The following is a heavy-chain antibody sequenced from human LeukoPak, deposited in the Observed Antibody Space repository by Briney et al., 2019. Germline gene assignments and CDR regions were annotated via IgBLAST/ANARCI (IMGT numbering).Heavy chain of an antibody. V-gene: IGHV1-18*01. CDR2: FSVFNGNV. D-gene: IGHD5/OR15-5a*01. CDR1: GYTFTSYA. CDR3: ARGGVYAVDS. Sequence: ASVKVSCKASGYTFTSYAMNWVRQAPGQGLEWVGCFSVFNGNVYYGQKFQGRVTMTTDTSTSTAYMELRSLTSDDTAVYYCARGGVYAVDSWGQGTMVTVSS. J-gene: IGHJ4*02.